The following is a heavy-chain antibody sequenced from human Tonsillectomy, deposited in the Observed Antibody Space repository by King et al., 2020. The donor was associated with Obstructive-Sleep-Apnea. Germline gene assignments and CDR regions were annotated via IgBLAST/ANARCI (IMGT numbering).Heavy chain of an antibody. V-gene: IGHV1-3*01. CDR2: INAGNGNT. CDR3: AGRTTGGNWTY. J-gene: IGHJ4*02. Sequence: QLVQSGAEVKKPGASVKVSCKASGYTLSSYAMHWVRQAPGQRLEWMGWINAGNGNTKYSQKFQGRVTISTDTSASTAYMELSSLRSEDTAVYYCAGRTTGGNWTYWGQGTLVTVSS. D-gene: IGHD2-8*02. CDR1: GYTLSSYA.